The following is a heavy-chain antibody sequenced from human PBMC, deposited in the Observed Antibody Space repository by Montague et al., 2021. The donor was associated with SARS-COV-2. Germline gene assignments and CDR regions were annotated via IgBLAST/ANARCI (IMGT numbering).Heavy chain of an antibody. D-gene: IGHD2-2*01. CDR2: ISYIGST. CDR1: GGTISSYY. V-gene: IGHV4-59*08. J-gene: IGHJ3*02. Sequence: SETLSLTCTVSGGTISSYYYSWIRQPPGPALEWIGYISYIGSTNXNPFLTSQVTVSIDTSKNQFSLKLSSVTATASAVYYCSGQGSDYCSSASCYGADHPFDIWGQGTMVTVSS. CDR3: SGQGSDYCSSASCYGADHPFDI.